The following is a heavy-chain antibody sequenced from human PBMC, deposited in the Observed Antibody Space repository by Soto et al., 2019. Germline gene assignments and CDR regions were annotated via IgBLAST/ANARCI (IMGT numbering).Heavy chain of an antibody. CDR2: IDPSDSYT. Sequence: LGESLKISCKGSGYSFTSYWISWVRQMPGKGLEWMGRIDPSDSYTNYSPSFQGHVTITADKSISTAYLQWSSLKASDTAMYYCAEESNPWFGEDIVPNYYYYGMDVWGQGTTVTVSS. V-gene: IGHV5-10-1*01. CDR1: GYSFTSYW. J-gene: IGHJ6*02. D-gene: IGHD3-10*01. CDR3: AEESNPWFGEDIVPNYYYYGMDV.